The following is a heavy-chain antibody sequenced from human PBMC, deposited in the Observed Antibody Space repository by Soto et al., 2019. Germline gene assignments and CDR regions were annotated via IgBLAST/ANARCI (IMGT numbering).Heavy chain of an antibody. J-gene: IGHJ4*02. V-gene: IGHV1-46*03. Sequence: GASVKVSCKASGYTFINYYMHWVRQAPGQGLEWMGIINPNGGSTTYAQKFQGRVTMTRDTSTSTVYMELSSLRSEDTAVYYCARAPPLGLNYDYIWGSFDYWGQGTLVTVSS. D-gene: IGHD3-16*01. CDR2: INPNGGST. CDR1: GYTFINYY. CDR3: ARAPPLGLNYDYIWGSFDY.